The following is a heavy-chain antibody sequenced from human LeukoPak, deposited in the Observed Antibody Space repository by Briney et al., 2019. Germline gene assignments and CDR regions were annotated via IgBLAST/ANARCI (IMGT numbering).Heavy chain of an antibody. CDR1: GFTFSDYY. V-gene: IGHV3-11*06. CDR3: ARGDSSGNTDY. D-gene: IGHD3-22*01. Sequence: GGSLRLSCAASGFTFSDYYMSWIRQAPGKGLEWVSYISSSSSYTNYADSVKGRFTISRDNAKNSLYLQMNSLRAEDTAVYYCARGDSSGNTDYWGQGTLVTVSS. CDR2: ISSSSSYT. J-gene: IGHJ4*02.